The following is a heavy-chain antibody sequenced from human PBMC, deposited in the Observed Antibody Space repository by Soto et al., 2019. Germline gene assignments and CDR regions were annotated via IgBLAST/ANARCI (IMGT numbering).Heavy chain of an antibody. Sequence: SETLSLTCTVSGGSISSGDYYWSWIRQPPGKGLEWIGYIYYSGSTYYNPSLKSRVTISVDTSKNQFSLKLSSVTAADTAVYYRARGSGWTPFDYWGQGTLVTVSS. J-gene: IGHJ4*02. CDR2: IYYSGST. CDR1: GGSISSGDYY. V-gene: IGHV4-30-4*01. CDR3: ARGSGWTPFDY. D-gene: IGHD6-19*01.